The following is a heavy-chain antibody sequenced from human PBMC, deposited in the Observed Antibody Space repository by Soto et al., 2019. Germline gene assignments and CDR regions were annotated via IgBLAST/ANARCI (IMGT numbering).Heavy chain of an antibody. D-gene: IGHD6-13*01. J-gene: IGHJ4*02. CDR1: GYTFTSYY. CDR3: ARSIAAAGRGNYFDY. Sequence: GASVKVSCKASGYTFTSYYMHWVRQAPGQGLEWMGIINPSGGSTSYAQKFQGRITMTRDTSTSTVYMELSSLRSEDTAVYYCARSIAAAGRGNYFDYWGQGTLVTVSS. V-gene: IGHV1-46*01. CDR2: INPSGGST.